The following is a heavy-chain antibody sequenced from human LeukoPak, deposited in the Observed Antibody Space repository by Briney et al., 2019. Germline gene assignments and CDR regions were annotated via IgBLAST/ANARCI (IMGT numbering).Heavy chain of an antibody. J-gene: IGHJ4*02. CDR3: AKSGYNRFDY. D-gene: IGHD5-24*01. Sequence: PSETLRLSCAASGFTFSSSAMSWVRQAPGKGLEWVSTISGSDSSTHYADSVKGRFTISRDNSKNTLYLQMNSLRADDTAVYYCAKSGYNRFDYWGQGTLVTVSS. CDR2: ISGSDSST. V-gene: IGHV3-23*01. CDR1: GFTFSSSA.